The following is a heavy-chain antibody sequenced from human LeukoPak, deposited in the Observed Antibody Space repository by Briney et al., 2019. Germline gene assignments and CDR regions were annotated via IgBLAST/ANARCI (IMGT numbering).Heavy chain of an antibody. Sequence: SETLSLTCAVYGGSFSGYYWSWIRQPPGKGLEWIGSIYYSGSTYYNPSLKSRVTISVDTSKNQFSLKLSSVTAADTAVYYCALCTSSWPPWGWFDPWGQGTLVTVSS. V-gene: IGHV4-34*01. D-gene: IGHD6-13*01. CDR2: IYYSGST. CDR1: GGSFSGYY. J-gene: IGHJ5*02. CDR3: ALCTSSWPPWGWFDP.